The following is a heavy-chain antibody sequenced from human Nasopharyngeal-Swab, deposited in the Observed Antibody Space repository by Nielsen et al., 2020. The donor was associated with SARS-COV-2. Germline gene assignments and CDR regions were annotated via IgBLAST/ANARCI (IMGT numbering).Heavy chain of an antibody. CDR3: AKGQSAYARFDS. V-gene: IGHV3-23*01. J-gene: IGHJ4*02. CDR1: GFTFSNFA. Sequence: GGSRRLSCAASGFTFSNFAMSWVRQAPGKGLEWVAAISSSGGSSYYADSVEGRFTISRDHSKSTLYLQLNSLRADDTAIYYCAKGQSAYARFDSWGRGTLVTVSS. D-gene: IGHD3-3*01. CDR2: ISSSGGSS.